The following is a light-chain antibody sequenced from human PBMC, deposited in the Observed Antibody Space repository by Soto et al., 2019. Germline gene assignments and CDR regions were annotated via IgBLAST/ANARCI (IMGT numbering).Light chain of an antibody. CDR1: SGSIASNY. J-gene: IGLJ3*02. V-gene: IGLV6-57*01. CDR2: EDN. Sequence: NFMLTQPHSVSESPGKTVTISCTRSSGSIASNYVQWYQQRPGSSPTTVIYEDNQRPSGVPDRFSGSIDSSSNSASLIISGLKTEDEADYYCQSYDSSIWVFGGGTKLTVL. CDR3: QSYDSSIWV.